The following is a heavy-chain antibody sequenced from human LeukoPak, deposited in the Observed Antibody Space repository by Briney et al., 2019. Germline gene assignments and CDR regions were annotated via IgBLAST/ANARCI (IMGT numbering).Heavy chain of an antibody. D-gene: IGHD2-2*02. V-gene: IGHV3-21*01. Sequence: MSGGSLRLSCAASGLTFSSYSMNWVRQAPGKGLEWVSSISSSSTYIYYADSLKGRFTISRDNAKNSLSLQMNSLRAEDTAVYYCARDTHCSSTSCYNAFDIWGQGTMVTVSS. J-gene: IGHJ3*02. CDR1: GLTFSSYS. CDR2: ISSSSTYI. CDR3: ARDTHCSSTSCYNAFDI.